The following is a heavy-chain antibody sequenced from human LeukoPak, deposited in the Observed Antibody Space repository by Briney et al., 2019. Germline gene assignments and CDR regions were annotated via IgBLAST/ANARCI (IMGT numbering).Heavy chain of an antibody. CDR1: GYSISSGYY. Sequence: PSETLSLTCAVSGYSISSGYYCGWIRQPPGKGLEWIGSIYHSGSTYYNPSLKSRVTISVDTSKNQFSLKLSSVTAADTAVYYCARQLLWFGESDYWGQGTLVTVSS. CDR3: ARQLLWFGESDY. D-gene: IGHD3-10*01. V-gene: IGHV4-38-2*01. J-gene: IGHJ4*02. CDR2: IYHSGST.